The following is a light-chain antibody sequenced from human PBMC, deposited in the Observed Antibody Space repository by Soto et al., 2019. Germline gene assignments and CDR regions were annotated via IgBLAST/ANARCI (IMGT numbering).Light chain of an antibody. CDR1: SSDVGSYNL. Sequence: QSALTQPASVSGSPGQSITISCTGTSSDVGSYNLVSWYQQHPGKAPKLMIYEVSKRPSGVSNRFSGSKSGNTASLTISGVQAEEEEDDYYCSYAGSSTNVVFGGGTKLTVL. V-gene: IGLV2-23*02. CDR3: CSYAGSSTNVV. CDR2: EVS. J-gene: IGLJ2*01.